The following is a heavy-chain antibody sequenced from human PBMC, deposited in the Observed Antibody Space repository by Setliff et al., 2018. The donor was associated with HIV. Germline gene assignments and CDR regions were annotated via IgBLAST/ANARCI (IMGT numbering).Heavy chain of an antibody. CDR3: ARQGAGYYYDSSEYYTGNGFDF. J-gene: IGHJ3*01. D-gene: IGHD3-22*01. Sequence: TCTAYYWAWIRQPPGKGLEWIGGVHHSGSTHYNPSLRSRVTISPQTSKSQFSLELTSVTAADTAVYYCARQGAGYYYDSSEYYTGNGFDFWGQGTLVTVSS. CDR1: TCTAYY. V-gene: IGHV4-38-2*01. CDR2: VHHSGST.